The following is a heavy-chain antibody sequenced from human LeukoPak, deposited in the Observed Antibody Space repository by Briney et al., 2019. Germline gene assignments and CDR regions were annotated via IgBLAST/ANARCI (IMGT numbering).Heavy chain of an antibody. J-gene: IGHJ3*02. CDR2: INPSVGST. CDR1: GYTFTSYY. CDR3: ARGGEWLDAFDI. Sequence: GASVKVSCKASGYTFTSYYMHWVRQAPGQGLEWMGIINPSVGSTSYAQKFQGRVTMTRDTSTSTVYMELSSLRSEDTAVCYCARGGEWLDAFDIWGQGTMVTVSS. D-gene: IGHD5-12*01. V-gene: IGHV1-46*01.